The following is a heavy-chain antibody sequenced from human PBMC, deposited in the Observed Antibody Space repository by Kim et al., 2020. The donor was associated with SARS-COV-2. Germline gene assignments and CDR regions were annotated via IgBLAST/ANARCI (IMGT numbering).Heavy chain of an antibody. Sequence: GGSLRLSCAASGFTFGDYAMHWVRQGPGKGLELVSSISWNGDNIGYADSVKGRFTISRDNAKNSLYLQMNSLRAEDTALYYCVKVVGATYDYWGQGTQVT. V-gene: IGHV3-9*01. J-gene: IGHJ4*02. CDR2: ISWNGDNI. D-gene: IGHD1-26*01. CDR3: VKVVGATYDY. CDR1: GFTFGDYA.